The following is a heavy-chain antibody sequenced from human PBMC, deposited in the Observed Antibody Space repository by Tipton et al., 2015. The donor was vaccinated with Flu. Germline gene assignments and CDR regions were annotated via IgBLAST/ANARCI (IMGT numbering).Heavy chain of an antibody. D-gene: IGHD6-19*01. V-gene: IGHV4-4*07. Sequence: TLSLTCTVSGGSISSYYWSWIRQPAGKGLEWIGRVYSGGTANYKPSLKSRLTISADMSKNQVSLNLTSVTAADTAVYFCARSYSSVWYGAFDIWGLGTLVTVSS. CDR1: GGSISSYY. CDR2: VYSGGTA. CDR3: ARSYSSVWYGAFDI. J-gene: IGHJ3*02.